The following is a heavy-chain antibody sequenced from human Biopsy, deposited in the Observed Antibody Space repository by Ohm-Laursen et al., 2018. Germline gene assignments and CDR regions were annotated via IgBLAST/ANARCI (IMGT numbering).Heavy chain of an antibody. CDR2: ITQSGST. CDR1: GGSFNGYF. Sequence: SETLSLTCAVYGGSFNGYFWSWIRQPPGKGLEWIGDITQSGSTNYSPSHKSRVAISVDTAKKQFSLSLRSVTAADTAVYYCARVPLPGIGAAYQGRFLYGMDVWGQGTTVSVSS. D-gene: IGHD6-13*01. J-gene: IGHJ6*02. V-gene: IGHV4-34*01. CDR3: ARVPLPGIGAAYQGRFLYGMDV.